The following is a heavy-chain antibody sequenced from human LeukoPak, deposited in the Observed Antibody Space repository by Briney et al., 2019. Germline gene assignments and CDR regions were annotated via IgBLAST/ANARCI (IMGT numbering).Heavy chain of an antibody. CDR1: GGSISSYY. CDR3: ASAGHIRGASAHYFDY. V-gene: IGHV4-59*01. CDR2: IYYGGST. D-gene: IGHD3-10*01. Sequence: SSETLSLTCTVSGGSISSYYWSWIRQPPGKGLEWIGYIYYGGSTNYNPSLKSRVTISVDTSKNQFSLKLSSVTAADTAVYYCASAGHIRGASAHYFDYWGQGTLVTVSS. J-gene: IGHJ4*02.